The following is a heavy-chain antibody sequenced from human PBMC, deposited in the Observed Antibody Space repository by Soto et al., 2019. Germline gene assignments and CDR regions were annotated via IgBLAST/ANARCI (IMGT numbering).Heavy chain of an antibody. CDR3: PKVTVPFLEWVARYYFDY. CDR2: ISGSGNNT. CDR1: GFPFSNYA. V-gene: IGHV3-23*01. D-gene: IGHD3-3*02. Sequence: EVQLLESGGGLVQPGGSLRLSCVGSGFPFSNYAMTWVRQAPGKGLEWVSVISGSGNNTYQADAVKGRFTISRDNAKNTLYLQMSSLRAEDSAVYFCPKVTVPFLEWVARYYFDYWGQGTLVTVSS. J-gene: IGHJ4*02.